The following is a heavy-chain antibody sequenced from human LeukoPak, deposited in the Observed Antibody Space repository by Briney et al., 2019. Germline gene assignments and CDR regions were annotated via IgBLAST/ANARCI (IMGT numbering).Heavy chain of an antibody. Sequence: PGGSLRLSCAASGFTFSDYYMSWIRQAPGKGLEWVSYISSSGSTIYYADSVKGRFTISRDNAKNSLYLQMNSLRAEDTAVYYRAREGYSSGWPEKYFQHWGQGTLVTVSS. CDR3: AREGYSSGWPEKYFQH. CDR2: ISSSGSTI. V-gene: IGHV3-11*01. D-gene: IGHD6-19*01. CDR1: GFTFSDYY. J-gene: IGHJ1*01.